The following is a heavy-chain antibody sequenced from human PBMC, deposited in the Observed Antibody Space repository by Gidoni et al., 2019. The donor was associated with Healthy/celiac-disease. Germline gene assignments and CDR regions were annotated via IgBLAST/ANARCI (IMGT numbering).Heavy chain of an antibody. CDR3: AKDIYANDYGGNSMFDY. Sequence: EVQLVESGGVVVQPGGSLRLSCAASGFTFDDHTLHWVRQAPGKGLEWVSLISWDGGSTYYADSVKGRFTISRDNSKDSLYLQMNSLRTEDTALYYCAKDIYANDYGGNSMFDYWGQGTLVTVSS. D-gene: IGHD4-17*01. CDR1: GFTFDDHT. J-gene: IGHJ4*02. V-gene: IGHV3-43*01. CDR2: ISWDGGST.